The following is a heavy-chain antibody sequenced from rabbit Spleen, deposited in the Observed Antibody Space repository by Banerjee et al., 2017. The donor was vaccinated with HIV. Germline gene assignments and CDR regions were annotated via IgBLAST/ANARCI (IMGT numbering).Heavy chain of an antibody. J-gene: IGHJ4*01. CDR1: GFSFSSSYY. CDR2: IYADSSGST. D-gene: IGHD1-1*01. CDR3: ARTYDSSAGDYYFNL. Sequence: EQLEESGGGLVKPEGSLTLTCTASGFSFSSSYYMCWVRQAPGKGLEYIACIYADSSGSTVYASWAKGRFTISKTSSTTVTLEMTSLTAADTATYFCARTYDSSAGDYYFNLWGPGTLVTVS. V-gene: IGHV1S45*01.